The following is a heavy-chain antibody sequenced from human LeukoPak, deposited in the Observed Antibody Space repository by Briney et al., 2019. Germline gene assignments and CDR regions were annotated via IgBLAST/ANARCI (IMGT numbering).Heavy chain of an antibody. V-gene: IGHV3-23*01. D-gene: IGHD3-16*01. CDR3: AKERASDSGGTVDY. CDR1: GFTFNNYA. J-gene: IGHJ4*02. Sequence: GGSLRLSCAASGFTFNNYAMSWVRQAPGKGLEWVSTINWSGGSTYYADPVKGRFTISRDSSKNTLYLQMKSLRAEDTAVYYCAKERASDSGGTVDYWGQGILVTVSS. CDR2: INWSGGST.